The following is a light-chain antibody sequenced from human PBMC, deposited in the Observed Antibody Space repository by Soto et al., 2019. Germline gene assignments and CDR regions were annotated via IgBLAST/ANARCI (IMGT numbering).Light chain of an antibody. V-gene: IGKV3-20*01. CDR1: QSVGRNY. CDR2: GAS. CDR3: QQYATSPIT. J-gene: IGKJ5*01. Sequence: ENVLTQSPGTLSLSPGERATLSCRASQSVGRNYLAWFQQKSGQAPRLIIYGASSRAAGIPDRLSGSGSGTDFTLTISRLEPEDFAVYYCQQYATSPITFGPGTRLEIK.